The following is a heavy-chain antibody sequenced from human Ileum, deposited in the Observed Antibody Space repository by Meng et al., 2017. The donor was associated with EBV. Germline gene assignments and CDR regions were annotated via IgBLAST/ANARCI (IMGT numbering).Heavy chain of an antibody. D-gene: IGHD2-21*01. CDR2: INVGVGYT. Sequence: VQLVHAGAEVKNPGPSVKVSCKASGYAFTSYILHWVRQAPGQRLEWMGWINVGVGYTKYSQKFQGRVTISSDTSATTGYMELSSLRSEDTAVYYCVRGPPVGVPGPGDYWGQGTLVTVSS. J-gene: IGHJ4*02. CDR3: VRGPPVGVPGPGDY. V-gene: IGHV1-3*01. CDR1: GYAFTSYI.